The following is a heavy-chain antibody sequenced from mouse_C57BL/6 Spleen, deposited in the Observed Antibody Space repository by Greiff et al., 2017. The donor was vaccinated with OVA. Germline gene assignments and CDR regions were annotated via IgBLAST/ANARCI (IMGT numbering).Heavy chain of an antibody. CDR2: IDPSDSYT. J-gene: IGHJ4*01. CDR3: ARWDAMDY. V-gene: IGHV1-69*01. Sequence: QVQLQQPGAELVMPGASVKLSCKASGKTFTSYWMHWVKQRPGQGLEWIGEIDPSDSYTNYNQKFKGKSTLTVDKSSSTAYMQLSSLTSEDSAVYYCARWDAMDYWGQGTSVTVSS. CDR1: GKTFTSYW.